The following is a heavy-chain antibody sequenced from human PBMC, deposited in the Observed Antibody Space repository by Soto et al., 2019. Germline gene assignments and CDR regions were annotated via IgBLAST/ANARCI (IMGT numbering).Heavy chain of an antibody. V-gene: IGHV3-30*18. D-gene: IGHD3-10*01. CDR2: ISYDGSNK. Sequence: PGGSLRLSCAASGFTFSSYGMHWVRQAPGKGLEWVAVISYDGSNKYYADSVKGRFTISRDNSKNTLYLQMNSLRAEDTAVYYCAKDKYGSSYYYYGMDVWGQGTTVTVSS. CDR1: GFTFSSYG. CDR3: AKDKYGSSYYYYGMDV. J-gene: IGHJ6*02.